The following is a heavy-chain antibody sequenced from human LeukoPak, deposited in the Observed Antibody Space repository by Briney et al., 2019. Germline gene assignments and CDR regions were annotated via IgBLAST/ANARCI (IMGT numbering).Heavy chain of an antibody. Sequence: ASVKVSCKASGYTFTSYSLNWVRQAPGQGLEWMGWINTNTWDPIYAQDFTGRFVFSLDTSISTAYLQISSLKSEDTAVYYCARDPFRYPPGYWGQGTLVTVSS. V-gene: IGHV7-4-1*02. J-gene: IGHJ4*02. CDR2: INTNTWDP. CDR3: ARDPFRYPPGY. CDR1: GYTFTSYS. D-gene: IGHD2-2*02.